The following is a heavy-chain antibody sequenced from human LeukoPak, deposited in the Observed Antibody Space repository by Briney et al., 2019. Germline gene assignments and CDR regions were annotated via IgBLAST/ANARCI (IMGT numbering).Heavy chain of an antibody. CDR3: ARLGTYDSSGYYYYYFDY. D-gene: IGHD3-22*01. CDR2: IKQDGSEK. CDR1: GFTFSSYW. J-gene: IGHJ4*02. Sequence: PGGSLRLSCAASGFTFSSYWMSWVRQAPGKGLEWVANIKQDGSEKYYVDSVKGRFTISRDNAKNSLYLQMNSLRAEDTAVYYCARLGTYDSSGYYYYYFDYWGQGTLVTVSS. V-gene: IGHV3-7*01.